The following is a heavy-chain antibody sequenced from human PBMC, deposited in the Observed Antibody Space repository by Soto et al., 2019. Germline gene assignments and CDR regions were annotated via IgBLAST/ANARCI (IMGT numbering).Heavy chain of an antibody. CDR1: GFIFSTSW. CDR2: IKPDGGEK. D-gene: IGHD7-27*01. CDR3: AKENWANPDS. V-gene: IGHV3-7*01. Sequence: GGSLRLSCAASGFIFSTSWMTWVRQAPGKGLEWVANIKPDGGEKYYVDSVEGRFTISRDNANNLLYLQMSSLRVEDTAVYYCAKENWANPDSWGQGTLVTVSS. J-gene: IGHJ4*02.